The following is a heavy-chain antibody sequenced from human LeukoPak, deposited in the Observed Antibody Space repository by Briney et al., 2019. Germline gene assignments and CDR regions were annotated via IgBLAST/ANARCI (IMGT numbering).Heavy chain of an antibody. D-gene: IGHD5-12*01. CDR3: AKGGVDHTKERFFDY. J-gene: IGHJ4*02. CDR1: GFTFNSYA. CDR2: ISGSGGST. Sequence: PGGSLRLSCAASGFTFNSYAMSWVRQAPGKGLEWVSAISGSGGSTYYADSVKGRFTISRDNSKNTLYLQMNSLRAEDTAVYYCAKGGVDHTKERFFDYWGQGTLVTVSS. V-gene: IGHV3-23*01.